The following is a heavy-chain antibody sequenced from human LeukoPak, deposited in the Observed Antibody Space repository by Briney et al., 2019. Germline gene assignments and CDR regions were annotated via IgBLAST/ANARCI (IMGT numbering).Heavy chain of an antibody. J-gene: IGHJ4*02. CDR3: ARMTPDSPSFDY. D-gene: IGHD2-15*01. Sequence: SGPTLVKPTQTLTLTCTFSGFSLSTPEICVTWILQPPGKALEWLARIDWDDDKFYSPSLRTRLTISRDTPKNQVVFRMTNMDPVDTGTYYCARMTPDSPSFDYWGQGALITVSS. V-gene: IGHV2-70*17. CDR2: IDWDDDK. CDR1: GFSLSTPEIC.